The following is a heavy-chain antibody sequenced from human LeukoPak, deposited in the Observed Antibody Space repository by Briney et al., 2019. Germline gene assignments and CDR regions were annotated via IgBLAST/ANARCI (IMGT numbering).Heavy chain of an antibody. J-gene: IGHJ4*02. V-gene: IGHV4-34*01. Sequence: SETLSLTCAVYGGSFSGYYWSWIRQPPGKGLEWIGEINHSGSTNYNPSLKSRVTISVDTSKNQFSLKLSSVTAADTAVYYCARRGWSISWYTPTYYFDYWGQGTLVTASS. CDR1: GGSFSGYY. CDR3: ARRGWSISWYTPTYYFDY. D-gene: IGHD6-13*01. CDR2: INHSGST.